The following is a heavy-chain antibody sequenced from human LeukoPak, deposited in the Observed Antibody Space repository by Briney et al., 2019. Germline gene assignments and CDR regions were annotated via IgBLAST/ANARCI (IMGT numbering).Heavy chain of an antibody. V-gene: IGHV3-30-3*01. J-gene: IGHJ6*02. CDR2: ISYDGSNK. CDR3: ARGNEKLPRMDF. Sequence: PGGSLRLSCAASGFTFSSYAMHWVRQAPGKGLEWVAVISYDGSNKYYADSVKGRFTISRDNSMDTMYLQINNLRAEDTAVYYCARGNEKLPRMDFWGQGTTVTVSS. D-gene: IGHD5-24*01. CDR1: GFTFSSYA.